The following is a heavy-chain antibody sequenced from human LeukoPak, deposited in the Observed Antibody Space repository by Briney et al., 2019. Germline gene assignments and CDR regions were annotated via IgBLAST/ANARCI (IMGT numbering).Heavy chain of an antibody. CDR2: INPSGGST. CDR3: AGEEDYYGSGSYYSFDI. V-gene: IGHV1-46*01. D-gene: IGHD3-10*01. J-gene: IGHJ3*02. Sequence: ASVKVSCKASGYTFTSYYMHWVRQAPGQGLEWMGIINPSGGSTSYAQKFQGRVTMTRDTSTSTAYMELRSLRSDDTAVYYCAGEEDYYGSGSYYSFDIWGQGTMVTVSS. CDR1: GYTFTSYY.